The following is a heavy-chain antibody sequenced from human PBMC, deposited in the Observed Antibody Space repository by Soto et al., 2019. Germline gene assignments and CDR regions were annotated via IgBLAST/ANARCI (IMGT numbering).Heavy chain of an antibody. CDR2: INHSGST. CDR1: GGSISSYY. V-gene: IGHV4-34*01. J-gene: IGHJ5*02. D-gene: IGHD3-3*01. CDR3: ARASLYDFWSGYRLTRGSWFDP. Sequence: SETLSLTCTVSGGSISSYYWSWIRQPPGKGLEWIGEINHSGSTNYNPSLKSRVTISVDTSKNQFSLKLSSVTAADTAVYYCARASLYDFWSGYRLTRGSWFDPWGQGTLVTVS.